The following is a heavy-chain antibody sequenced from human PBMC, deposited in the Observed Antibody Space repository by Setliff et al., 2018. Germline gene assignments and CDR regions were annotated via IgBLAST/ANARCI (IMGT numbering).Heavy chain of an antibody. CDR3: TTGAY. V-gene: IGHV1-69*10. J-gene: IGHJ4*02. CDR1: GGTFSSYA. D-gene: IGHD1-1*01. Sequence: GASVKVSCKASGGTFSSYAISWVRQAPGQGLEWMGGIIPILGIANYAQKFQGRVTITADESTSTAYMELRSLRSDDTAIYYFTTGAYWGQGTLVTVSS. CDR2: IIPILGIA.